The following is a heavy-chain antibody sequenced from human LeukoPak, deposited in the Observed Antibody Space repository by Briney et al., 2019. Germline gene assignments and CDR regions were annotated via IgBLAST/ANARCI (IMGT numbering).Heavy chain of an antibody. CDR2: ISSSSSYI. D-gene: IGHD3-10*01. Sequence: PGGSLRLSCAASGFTFSSYSMNWVRQAPGKGLVSVSSISSSSSYIYYADSVKGRFTISRDNAKNSLYLQMHSLRAEDTAVYYCASGIITMVRGVILDYFDYWGQGTLVTVSS. CDR1: GFTFSSYS. J-gene: IGHJ4*02. CDR3: ASGIITMVRGVILDYFDY. V-gene: IGHV3-21*01.